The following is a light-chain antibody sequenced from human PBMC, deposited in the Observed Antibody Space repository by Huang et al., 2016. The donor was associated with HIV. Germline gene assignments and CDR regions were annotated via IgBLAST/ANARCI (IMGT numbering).Light chain of an antibody. CDR3: QQYNDWPPIT. Sequence: EIVMTQSPDTLSVFPGERVTLSCRASESVSSSLAWYQQTSGQAPRLLIYDASTRATGIPARFSGSGSGTEFTLTINSLLSEDFAVYYCQQYNDWPPITFGQGTRLDMK. CDR1: ESVSSS. CDR2: DAS. V-gene: IGKV3-15*01. J-gene: IGKJ5*01.